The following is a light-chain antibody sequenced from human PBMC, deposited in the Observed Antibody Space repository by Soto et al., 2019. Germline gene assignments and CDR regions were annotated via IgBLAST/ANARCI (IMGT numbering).Light chain of an antibody. CDR1: QSVNGNH. Sequence: EIVLTQSPGTLSLSPGQRAALSCRASQSVNGNHLAWFQQKPGQSPRLLIYGASIRATGVPARFSGSGSGTDFTLTISRLEPEDFAVYYCQQYASSPLTFGGGTKVDIK. CDR2: GAS. V-gene: IGKV3-20*01. J-gene: IGKJ4*01. CDR3: QQYASSPLT.